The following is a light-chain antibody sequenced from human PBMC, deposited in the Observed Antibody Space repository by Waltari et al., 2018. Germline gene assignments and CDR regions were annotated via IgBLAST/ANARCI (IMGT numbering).Light chain of an antibody. CDR1: DLPKKY. J-gene: IGLJ3*02. CDR2: EDT. Sequence: SYELTQPPSVSVSPGQTARITCSGDDLPKKYAFWYQQKPGQAPVVVTDEDTKRPSGIPERFSGSSSGTMATFTISGAQVEDEADYYCYSTDSSGNHRVFGRGTKLTVL. V-gene: IGLV3-10*01. CDR3: YSTDSSGNHRV.